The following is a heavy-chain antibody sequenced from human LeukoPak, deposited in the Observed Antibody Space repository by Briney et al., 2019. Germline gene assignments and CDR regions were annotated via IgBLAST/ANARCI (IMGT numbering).Heavy chain of an antibody. V-gene: IGHV3-15*01. J-gene: IGHJ4*02. D-gene: IGHD5-24*01. CDR3: TTDPAEDGYNSV. CDR1: GFTFSNAW. CDR2: IKSKTDGGTT. Sequence: GGSLRLSCAASGFTFSNAWMSWVRQAPGKGLEWVGRIKSKTDGGTTDYAAPVKGRFTISRDDSKNTLYLQMNSLKTEDTAVYYCTTDPAEDGYNSVWGQGTLVTVSS.